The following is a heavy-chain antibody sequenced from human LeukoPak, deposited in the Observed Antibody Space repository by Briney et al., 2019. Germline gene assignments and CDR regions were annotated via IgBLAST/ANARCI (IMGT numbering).Heavy chain of an antibody. CDR3: ARDERIAVAGMRHVSSFDY. J-gene: IGHJ4*02. D-gene: IGHD6-19*01. CDR2: IYHSGST. V-gene: IGHV4-39*07. Sequence: SETLSLTCTVSGGSISSSSYYWGWIRQPPGKGLEWIGSIYHSGSTYYNPSLKSRVTISVDTSKNQFSLKLSSVTAADTAVYYCARDERIAVAGMRHVSSFDYWGQGTLVTVSS. CDR1: GGSISSSSYY.